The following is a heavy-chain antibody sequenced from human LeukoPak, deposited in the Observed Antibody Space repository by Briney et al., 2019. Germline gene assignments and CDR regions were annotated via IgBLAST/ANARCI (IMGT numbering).Heavy chain of an antibody. J-gene: IGHJ3*02. V-gene: IGHV3-30*04. Sequence: PGGSLRLSCAASGFTFSSYAMHWVRQAPGKGLEWVAVISYDGSNKYYADSVKGRFTISRDNSKNTLYLQMNSLRAEDTAVYYCATGRAYGSRSYYKAAFDIWGQGTMVTVSS. CDR1: GFTFSSYA. D-gene: IGHD3-10*01. CDR3: ATGRAYGSRSYYKAAFDI. CDR2: ISYDGSNK.